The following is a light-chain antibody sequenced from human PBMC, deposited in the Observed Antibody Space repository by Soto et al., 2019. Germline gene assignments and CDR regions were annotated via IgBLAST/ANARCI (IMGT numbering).Light chain of an antibody. CDR3: AAWDDSLNDVV. V-gene: IGLV1-44*01. CDR1: SSNIGSNT. Sequence: QSGLTQPPSASGIPGQRVTISCSGSSSNIGSNTVNWYQQLPGTAPKLLIYSNNQRPSGVPDRFSGSKSGTSASLAISGLQSEDEADYYCAAWDDSLNDVVFGGGTKVTVL. CDR2: SNN. J-gene: IGLJ2*01.